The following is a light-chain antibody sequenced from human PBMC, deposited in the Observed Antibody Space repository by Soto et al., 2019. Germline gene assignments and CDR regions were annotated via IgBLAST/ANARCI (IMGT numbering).Light chain of an antibody. CDR2: EDT. J-gene: IGLJ3*02. V-gene: IGLV2-23*01. CDR1: SGDVGSYNL. Sequence: QSALTQPASVSGSPGQSIAISCTGTSGDVGSYNLVSWYQQYPGKAPKLMIYEDTKRPSGVSNRFSGPKSGNTASLTISGLQADDEADYYCCSYSTSHTWMFGGGTKLTVL. CDR3: CSYSTSHTWM.